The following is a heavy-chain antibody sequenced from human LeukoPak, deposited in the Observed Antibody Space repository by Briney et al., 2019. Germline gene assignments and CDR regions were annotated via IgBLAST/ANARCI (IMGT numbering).Heavy chain of an antibody. CDR2: ISGSGGST. J-gene: IGHJ4*02. CDR1: GFTFSSYA. V-gene: IGHV3-23*01. CDR3: AKEKGYYDSSGYYSRFDY. Sequence: GGSLRLSCAASGFTFSSYAMSRVRQAPGKGLEWVSAISGSGGSTYYADSVKGRFTISRDNSKNTLYLQMNSLRAEDTAVYYCAKEKGYYDSSGYYSRFDYWGQGTLVTVSS. D-gene: IGHD3-22*01.